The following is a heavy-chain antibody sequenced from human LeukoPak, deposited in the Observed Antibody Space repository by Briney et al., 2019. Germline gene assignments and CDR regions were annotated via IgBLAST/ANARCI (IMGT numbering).Heavy chain of an antibody. D-gene: IGHD3-16*01. J-gene: IGHJ6*02. Sequence: SETLSLTCTVSGYSISSGYYWGWIRPPPGKGLECIGIIHHSGNTYYNSSLKSRVTISVDTSKNQLSLKLSSVTAADTAIYYCARQLRLGELDGMDLWAQGTTVSVS. CDR1: GYSISSGYY. CDR2: IHHSGNT. CDR3: ARQLRLGELDGMDL. V-gene: IGHV4-38-2*02.